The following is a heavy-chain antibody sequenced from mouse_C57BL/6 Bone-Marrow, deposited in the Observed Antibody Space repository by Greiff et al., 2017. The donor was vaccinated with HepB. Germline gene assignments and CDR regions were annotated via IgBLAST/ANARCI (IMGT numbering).Heavy chain of an antibody. D-gene: IGHD2-4*01. CDR1: GFTFSSYT. J-gene: IGHJ3*01. CDR3: ARHRIYYDYDGY. Sequence: DVMLVESGGGLVKPGGSLKLSCAASGFTFSSYTMSWVRQTPEKRLEWVATISGGGGNTYYPDSVKGRFTISIDNAKNTLYLQMSSLRSEDTALYYCARHRIYYDYDGYWGQGTLVTVSA. CDR2: ISGGGGNT. V-gene: IGHV5-9*01.